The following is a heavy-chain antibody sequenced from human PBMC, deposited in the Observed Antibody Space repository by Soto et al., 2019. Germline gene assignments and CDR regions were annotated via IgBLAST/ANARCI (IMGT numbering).Heavy chain of an antibody. J-gene: IGHJ6*02. V-gene: IGHV3-30*18. CDR3: AKDLYYDILTGYYYYYYGMDV. Sequence: PGGFLRLSCAASGFTFSSYGMHWVRQAPGKGLEWVAVISYDGSNKYYADSVKGRFTISRDNSKNTLYLQMNSLRAEDTAVYYCAKDLYYDILTGYYYYYYGMDVWGQGTTVTVS. D-gene: IGHD3-9*01. CDR2: ISYDGSNK. CDR1: GFTFSSYG.